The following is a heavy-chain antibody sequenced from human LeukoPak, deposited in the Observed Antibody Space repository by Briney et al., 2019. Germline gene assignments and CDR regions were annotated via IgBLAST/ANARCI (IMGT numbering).Heavy chain of an antibody. CDR3: ARSPAVTTLYFDY. V-gene: IGHV4-59*08. Sequence: KPSETLSLTCTVSGGPISNYYWSWIRQPPGEGLEWIGYFYYSGSTNYNPSLKSRVTISVDTSKNQFSLKLSSVTAADTAVYYCARSPAVTTLYFDYWGQGTLVTVSS. CDR1: GGPISNYY. J-gene: IGHJ4*02. D-gene: IGHD4-17*01. CDR2: FYYSGST.